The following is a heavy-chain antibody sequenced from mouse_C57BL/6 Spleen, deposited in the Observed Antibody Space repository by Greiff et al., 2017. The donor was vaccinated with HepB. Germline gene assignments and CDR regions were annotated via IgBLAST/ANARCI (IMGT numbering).Heavy chain of an antibody. J-gene: IGHJ2*01. Sequence: VQLQQSGPELVKPGASVKISCKASGYTFTSYWMHWVKQRPIQGLEWIGNIDPSDSETHYNQKFKDKATLTVDKSSSTAYMQLSSLTSEDSAVYYCARAYYSNFFDYWGQGTTLTVSS. D-gene: IGHD2-5*01. CDR2: IDPSDSET. CDR1: GYTFTSYW. CDR3: ARAYYSNFFDY. V-gene: IGHV1-52*01.